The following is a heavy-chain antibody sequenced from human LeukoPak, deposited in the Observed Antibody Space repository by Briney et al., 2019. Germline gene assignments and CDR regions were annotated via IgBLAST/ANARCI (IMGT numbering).Heavy chain of an antibody. Sequence: PGGSPRLSCAASGFTFSSYSMNWVRQAPGKGLEWVSSISSSSSYIYYADSVKGRFTISRDNAKNSLYLQMNSLRAEDTAVYYCARVEGYSSSAFDYWGQGTLVTVSS. V-gene: IGHV3-21*01. D-gene: IGHD6-6*01. CDR3: ARVEGYSSSAFDY. CDR1: GFTFSSYS. J-gene: IGHJ4*02. CDR2: ISSSSSYI.